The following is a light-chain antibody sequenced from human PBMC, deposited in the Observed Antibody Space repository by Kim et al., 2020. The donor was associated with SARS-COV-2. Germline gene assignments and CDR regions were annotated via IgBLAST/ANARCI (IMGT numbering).Light chain of an antibody. CDR2: ELT. CDR3: GSYAGTNDVR. V-gene: IGLV2-8*01. CDR1: TSDVGANND. J-gene: IGLJ2*01. Sequence: GQSVAMSCTGTTSDVGANNDVSWDQQYPGRAPKLILYELTKRPSGVPDRFYGSKSGNTASLTVSGLLAEDEAHYYCGSYAGTNDVRFGGGTQLTVL.